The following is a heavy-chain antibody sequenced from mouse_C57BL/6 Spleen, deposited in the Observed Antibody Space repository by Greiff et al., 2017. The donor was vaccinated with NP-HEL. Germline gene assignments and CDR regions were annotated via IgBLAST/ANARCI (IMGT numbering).Heavy chain of an antibody. J-gene: IGHJ4*01. Sequence: EVHLVESGPVLVKPGASVKMSCKASGYKFTDYYMNWVKQSHGKSLEWIGVINPYNGGTSYNQKFKGKATLTVDKASSTAYMELNSLTSEDSAVYYCATVVATGYYAMDYWGQGTSVTVSS. CDR3: ATVVATGYYAMDY. D-gene: IGHD1-1*01. CDR2: INPYNGGT. V-gene: IGHV1-19*01. CDR1: GYKFTDYY.